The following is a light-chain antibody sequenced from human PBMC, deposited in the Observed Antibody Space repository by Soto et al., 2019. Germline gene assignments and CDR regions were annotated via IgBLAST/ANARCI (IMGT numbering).Light chain of an antibody. J-gene: IGKJ1*01. V-gene: IGKV1-39*01. Sequence: DIRVTQSPPSLSASVGDRVTITCRESQTITTWMAWYQQKPGKAPKLLVYDASSLHSGVPSRFSGSGSGTHFTLTISSLQPEDFAIYYCQQSHDTPPTFGQGTKV. CDR3: QQSHDTPPT. CDR2: DAS. CDR1: QTITTW.